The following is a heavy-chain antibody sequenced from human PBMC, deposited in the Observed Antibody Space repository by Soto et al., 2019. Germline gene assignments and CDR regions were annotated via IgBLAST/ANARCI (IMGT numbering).Heavy chain of an antibody. J-gene: IGHJ3*02. V-gene: IGHV1-69*12. Sequence: QVQLVQSGAEVKKPGSSVKVSCKASGGTFSSYAISWVRQAPGQGLEWMGGIIPIFGTANYAQKFQGRVTITADESTSTAYMELSSLRSEDTAVYYCARGVGYYDSSGPYPGAFDIWGQGTMVTVSS. CDR2: IIPIFGTA. CDR3: ARGVGYYDSSGPYPGAFDI. CDR1: GGTFSSYA. D-gene: IGHD3-22*01.